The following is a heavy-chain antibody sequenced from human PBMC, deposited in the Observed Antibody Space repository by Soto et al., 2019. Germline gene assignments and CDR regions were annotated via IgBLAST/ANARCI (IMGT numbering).Heavy chain of an antibody. CDR1: GYTFTSYV. CDR2: ISAYNGNT. CDR3: ARAGDYDFWSGAFDY. J-gene: IGHJ4*02. D-gene: IGHD3-3*01. V-gene: IGHV1-18*01. Sequence: ASVKVSCKASGYTFTSYVISWVRQAPGQGLEWMGWISAYNGNTNYAQKLQGRVTMTTDTSTSTAYMELRSLRSDDTAVYYCARAGDYDFWSGAFDYWGQGTLVTVSS.